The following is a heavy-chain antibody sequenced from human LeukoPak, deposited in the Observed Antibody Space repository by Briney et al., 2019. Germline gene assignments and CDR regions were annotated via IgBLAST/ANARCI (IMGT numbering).Heavy chain of an antibody. Sequence: GGSLRLSCAASGFTFSSYAMNWVRQAPGKGLEWVSGISSSGGGTSYADSVKGRFTISRDNSKNTLYLQMNSLRAEDTAVYYCANPRDSSTWYTFDYWGQGTLVTVSS. CDR2: ISSSGGGT. CDR3: ANPRDSSTWYTFDY. CDR1: GFTFSSYA. V-gene: IGHV3-23*01. D-gene: IGHD6-13*01. J-gene: IGHJ4*02.